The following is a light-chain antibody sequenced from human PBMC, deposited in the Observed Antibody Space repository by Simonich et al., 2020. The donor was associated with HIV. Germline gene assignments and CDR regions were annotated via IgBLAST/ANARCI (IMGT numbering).Light chain of an antibody. Sequence: DIVMTQSPDSLAVSLGERATINCKSSQSVLYSSNNKNYLAWYQQKPGQPPKLLIYWVSIRESGVPDRFSGSGSGTDYTLTISSLQAEDVAVYYCQQYYRSPHTFGGGTKVEIK. J-gene: IGKJ4*01. CDR3: QQYYRSPHT. CDR1: QSVLYSSNNKNY. CDR2: WVS. V-gene: IGKV4-1*01.